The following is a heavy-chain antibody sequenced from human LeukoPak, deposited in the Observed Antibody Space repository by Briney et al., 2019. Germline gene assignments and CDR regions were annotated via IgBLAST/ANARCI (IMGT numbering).Heavy chain of an antibody. CDR1: GFTFSDYN. J-gene: IGHJ4*02. V-gene: IGHV3-21*01. Sequence: SGGSLRLSCAASGFTFSDYNMNWVRQAPGKGLEWVSSISKSSTYIYYTDSVKGRFTISRDNAKNSLYLQMNSLRAEDTAVYYCAREIFGSGSYPDFWGQGTLVTVSS. CDR3: AREIFGSGSYPDF. CDR2: ISKSSTYI. D-gene: IGHD3-10*01.